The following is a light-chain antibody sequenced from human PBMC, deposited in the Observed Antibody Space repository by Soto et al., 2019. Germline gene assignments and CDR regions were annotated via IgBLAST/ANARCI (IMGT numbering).Light chain of an antibody. CDR3: TSYTITSPYV. J-gene: IGLJ1*01. Sequence: QSVLTQPASMSGSPGQSLTISCTGTSSDIGRYNFVSWSQHHPGKAPKLIIYEATKRPSGVAYRFSGSKSGNTASLTISGLQAEDEADYYCTSYTITSPYVFGTGTKLTVL. V-gene: IGLV2-14*01. CDR2: EAT. CDR1: SSDIGRYNF.